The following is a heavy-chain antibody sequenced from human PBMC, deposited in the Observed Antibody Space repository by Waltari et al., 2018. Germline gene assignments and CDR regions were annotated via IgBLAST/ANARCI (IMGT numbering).Heavy chain of an antibody. D-gene: IGHD2-21*02. CDR2: IYYRRNT. V-gene: IGHV4-39*01. CDR3: ARHQDWVVVSATWFDP. Sequence: QLRLQESGPGLVKPSDTLSLTCTVSGGSLSSTNYYLGWILQPPGKGLEWIGSIYYRRNTYYNPSLKSRVTMSADTSKNQFSLKLSSVTAADTAVYYCARHQDWVVVSATWFDPWGQGTLVTVSS. CDR1: GGSLSSTNYY. J-gene: IGHJ5*02.